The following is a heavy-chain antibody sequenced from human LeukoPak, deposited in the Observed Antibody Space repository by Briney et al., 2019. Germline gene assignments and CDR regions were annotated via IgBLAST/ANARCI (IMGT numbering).Heavy chain of an antibody. V-gene: IGHV4-30-4*08. J-gene: IGHJ6*03. CDR1: GGSISSGDYY. CDR2: IYYSGST. D-gene: IGHD6-6*01. CDR3: ASTSSSGSYYYYYYMDV. Sequence: SETLSLTCTVSGGSISSGDYYWSWIRQPPGKGLEWIGYIYYSGSTYYNPSLKSRVSISVDTSKNQFSLKLSSVTAADTAVYYCASTSSSGSYYYYYYMDVWGKGTTVTVSS.